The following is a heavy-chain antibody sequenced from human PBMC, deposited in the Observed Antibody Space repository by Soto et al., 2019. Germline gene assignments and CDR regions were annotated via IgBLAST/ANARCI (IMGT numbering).Heavy chain of an antibody. CDR1: GGSISSSY. V-gene: IGHV4-59*01. J-gene: IGHJ6*02. D-gene: IGHD2-15*01. CDR2: IYYSGST. Sequence: ERLCRTCPVSGGSISSSYWSWIRQPPGKGLEWIGCIYYSGSTNYNPSLKSRVTISVDTSKNQFSLKLSSVTDADTAVYYCASKAPHCTGGSCYSGGYYGMDVWGQGTKVTVYS. CDR3: ASKAPHCTGGSCYSGGYYGMDV.